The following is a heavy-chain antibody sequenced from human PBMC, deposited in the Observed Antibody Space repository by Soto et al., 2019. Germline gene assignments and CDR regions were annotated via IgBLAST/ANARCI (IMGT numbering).Heavy chain of an antibody. J-gene: IGHJ4*02. V-gene: IGHV6-1*01. CDR3: AREEHGDVGSSGYTFDY. Sequence: SQTLSLTCAISGDSVSSNSAAWNWIRQSPSRGLEWLGRTYYRSKWYNDYAVSVKSRITINPDTSKNQFSLQLNSVAPEDTAVYYRAREEHGDVGSSGYTFDYWGQGTLVTVSS. CDR2: TYYRSKWYN. CDR1: GDSVSSNSAA. D-gene: IGHD3-22*01.